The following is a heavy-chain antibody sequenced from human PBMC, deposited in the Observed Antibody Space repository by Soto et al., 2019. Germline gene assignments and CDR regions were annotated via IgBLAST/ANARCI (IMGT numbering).Heavy chain of an antibody. CDR1: GFTFSNYG. CDR2: ISDDGVSK. Sequence: LRLSFAASGFTFSNYGMHWVRQAPGKGLEWVAVISDDGVSKYYADSVQGRFTISRDNSESVVLLQMNSLRPDDTALYFCARAYYFGSGTSYTLYYWGQGTKGTVS. D-gene: IGHD3-10*01. V-gene: IGHV3-30*03. CDR3: ARAYYFGSGTSYTLYY. J-gene: IGHJ4*02.